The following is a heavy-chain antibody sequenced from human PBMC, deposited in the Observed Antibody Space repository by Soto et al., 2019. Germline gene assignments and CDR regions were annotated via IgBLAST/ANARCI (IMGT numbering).Heavy chain of an antibody. J-gene: IGHJ6*02. D-gene: IGHD6-6*01. CDR3: AKDHGGSSYYYYYGMDV. CDR2: ISYDGSNK. Sequence: LGGSLRLSCAASGFTFSSYGMHWVRQAPGKGLEWVAVISYDGSNKYYADSVKGRFTISRDNSKNTLYLQMNSLRAEDTAVYYCAKDHGGSSYYYYYGMDVWGQGITVTVS. V-gene: IGHV3-30*18. CDR1: GFTFSSYG.